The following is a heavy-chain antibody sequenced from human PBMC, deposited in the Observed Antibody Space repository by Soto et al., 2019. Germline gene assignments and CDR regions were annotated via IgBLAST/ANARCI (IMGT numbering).Heavy chain of an antibody. J-gene: IGHJ6*02. V-gene: IGHV1-69*02. Sequence: QVQLVQSGAEVKKPGSSVKVSCKASGGTFSSYTISWVRQATGQGLEWMGRIIPILGIANDVQKFQGSVTITADKSTSTAYMELSSRSSEDTAVYYCARAGDRGLDVWGQGTTVTVSS. CDR3: ARAGDRGLDV. D-gene: IGHD3-16*01. CDR2: IIPILGIA. CDR1: GGTFSSYT.